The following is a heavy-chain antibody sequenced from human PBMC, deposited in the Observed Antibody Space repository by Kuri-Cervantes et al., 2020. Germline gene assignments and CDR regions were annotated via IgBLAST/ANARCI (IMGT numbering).Heavy chain of an antibody. V-gene: IGHV3-21*03. CDR3: ARVVVVAATSNWFDP. D-gene: IGHD2-15*01. CDR2: LGSDGIAV. CDR1: GFTFSNYA. Sequence: ETLSLTCEASGFTFSNYAMAWVRQGPGQGLEWVSSLGSDGIAVYYADSVRGRFSVSRDNSKNTLYLQMSSLRAEDTAVYYCARVVVVAATSNWFDPWGQGTLVTVSS. J-gene: IGHJ5*02.